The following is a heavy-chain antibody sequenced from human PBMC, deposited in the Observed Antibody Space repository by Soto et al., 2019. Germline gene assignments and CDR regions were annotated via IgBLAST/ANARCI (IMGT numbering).Heavy chain of an antibody. Sequence: SETLSLTCTVSGGSMSSFYWSWIRQPPGKGLEWSGYIYHSGTSNYNPSLKSRVTISVDMSMNQFSLNMSSVTAADTAVYYCARGVLHWGQGTLVT. J-gene: IGHJ4*01. CDR2: IYHSGTS. V-gene: IGHV4-59*01. CDR3: ARGVLH. CDR1: GGSMSSFY.